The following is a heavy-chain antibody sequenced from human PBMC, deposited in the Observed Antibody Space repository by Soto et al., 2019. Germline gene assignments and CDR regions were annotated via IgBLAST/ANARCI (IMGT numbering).Heavy chain of an antibody. J-gene: IGHJ4*02. Sequence: PGESLKISCKTSGYSFSNSWITWVRHMPGKGLEWVGRIDPSDSYTDYSPSFQGHVTISDDKSSSTVYLQWSSLKASDSALYYCAKHQWSGTCHPPLDYWGLGTLVTVSS. D-gene: IGHD3-10*01. CDR3: AKHQWSGTCHPPLDY. CDR1: GYSFSNSW. CDR2: IDPSDSYT. V-gene: IGHV5-10-1*01.